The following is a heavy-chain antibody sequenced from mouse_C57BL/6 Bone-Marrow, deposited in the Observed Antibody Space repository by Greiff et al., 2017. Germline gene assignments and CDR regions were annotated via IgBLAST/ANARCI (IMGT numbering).Heavy chain of an antibody. Sequence: VQLQQSGAELVRPGTSVKVSCKASGYAFTNYLIEWVKQRPGQGLEWIGVINPGSGGTNYNEKFKGKATLTADKSSSTAYMQLSSLTSEDSAVXFCARGAGTGLFDYWGQGTTLTVSS. CDR2: INPGSGGT. J-gene: IGHJ2*01. CDR1: GYAFTNYL. V-gene: IGHV1-54*01. CDR3: ARGAGTGLFDY. D-gene: IGHD4-1*01.